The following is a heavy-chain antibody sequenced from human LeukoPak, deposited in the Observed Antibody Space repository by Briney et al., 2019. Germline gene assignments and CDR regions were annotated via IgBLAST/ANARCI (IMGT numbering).Heavy chain of an antibody. CDR1: GGSISSSSYY. J-gene: IGHJ4*02. D-gene: IGHD1-26*01. Sequence: SETLSLTCTVSGGSISSSSYYWGWILQPPGKGLEWIGSIYYSGSTYYNPSLKSRVTISVDTSKNQFSLKLSSVTAADTAVYYCARLVVGAYKYYFDYWGQGTLVTVS. V-gene: IGHV4-39*01. CDR2: IYYSGST. CDR3: ARLVVGAYKYYFDY.